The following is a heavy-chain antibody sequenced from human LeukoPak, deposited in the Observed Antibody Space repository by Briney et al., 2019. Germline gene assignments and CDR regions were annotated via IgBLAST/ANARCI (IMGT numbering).Heavy chain of an antibody. CDR2: THYSGST. V-gene: IGHV4-31*03. CDR1: GGSISSGSYY. Sequence: PSETLSLTCTVSGGSISSGSYYWVWIRQHPGKGLEWIGYTHYSGSTYYNPSLKSRVTVSLDTSKNQYSLKLNSVTAADTAVYYCARGGSSRFDPWGQGTQVTVSS. J-gene: IGHJ5*02. D-gene: IGHD3-10*01. CDR3: ARGGSSRFDP.